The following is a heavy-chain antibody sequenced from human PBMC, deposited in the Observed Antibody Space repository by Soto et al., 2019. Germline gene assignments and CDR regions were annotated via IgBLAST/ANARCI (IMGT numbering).Heavy chain of an antibody. J-gene: IGHJ4*02. Sequence: SETLSLTCSVPGDSITTNGYYWGWIRQPPGKGLQWIGNVYWTGSTFSHPSLTSRVFISVDTSKNEFSLRLTSVTAADTDVYYCARSHYNYGILIDYGAPGTL. CDR3: ARSHYNYGILIDY. D-gene: IGHD3-22*01. CDR2: VYWTGST. CDR1: GDSITTNGYY. V-gene: IGHV4-39*01.